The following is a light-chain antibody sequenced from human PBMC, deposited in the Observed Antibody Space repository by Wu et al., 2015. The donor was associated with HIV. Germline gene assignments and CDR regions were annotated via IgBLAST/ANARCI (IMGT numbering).Light chain of an antibody. V-gene: IGKV3-11*01. J-gene: IGKJ5*01. CDR2: DAS. CDR3: QQQSSRPLT. CDR1: QRISTY. Sequence: EIVLTQSPDTLSLSPGERATLSCRASQRISTYLGWYQQKPGQAPRLLIYDASNRATGIPPRFSGSGSGTDFTLTISSLEAEDFAVYYCQQQSSRPLTFGQGTRLEIK.